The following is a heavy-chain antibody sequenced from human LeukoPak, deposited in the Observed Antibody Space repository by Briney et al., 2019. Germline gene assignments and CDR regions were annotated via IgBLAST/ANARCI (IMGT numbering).Heavy chain of an antibody. D-gene: IGHD3-22*01. V-gene: IGHV1-69*05. CDR3: ARVRYYDSSGYVDY. CDR2: IIPIFGTA. CDR1: GGTFSSYA. J-gene: IGHJ4*02. Sequence: SVKVSCKASGGTFSSYAISWVRQAPGQGIEWMGRIIPIFGTANYAQKFQGRVTITTDESTSTAYMELSSLRSEDTAVYYCARVRYYDSSGYVDYWGQGTLVTVSS.